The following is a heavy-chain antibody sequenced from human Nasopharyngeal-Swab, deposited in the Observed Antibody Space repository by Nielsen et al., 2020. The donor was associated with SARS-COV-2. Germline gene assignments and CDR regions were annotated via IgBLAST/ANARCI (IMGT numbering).Heavy chain of an antibody. CDR1: GYTFTSYG. Sequence: GGSLRLSCKASGYTFTSYGISWVRQAPGQGLEWMGWISAYNGNTNYAQKLQGRVTMTTDTSTSTAYMELRSLRSDDTAVYYCARAVYCSGGSCYSWHYYYYYMDVWGKGTTVTVSS. J-gene: IGHJ6*03. V-gene: IGHV1-18*04. CDR3: ARAVYCSGGSCYSWHYYYYYMDV. CDR2: ISAYNGNT. D-gene: IGHD2-15*01.